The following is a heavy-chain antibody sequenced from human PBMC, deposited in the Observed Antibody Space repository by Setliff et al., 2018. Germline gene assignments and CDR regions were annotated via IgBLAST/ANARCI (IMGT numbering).Heavy chain of an antibody. CDR1: GESFSNNY. Sequence: SETLSLTCSVYGESFSNNYWSWIRQSPGRGLEWIGESNHGGSTSYNPSLKSRLTMSVDTSKNQFSLKLTSVTAADTAVYYCARDQWVRSPPLYFSYSMDVWGQGTTVTVSS. D-gene: IGHD5-12*01. CDR2: SNHGGST. J-gene: IGHJ6*02. V-gene: IGHV4-34*01. CDR3: ARDQWVRSPPLYFSYSMDV.